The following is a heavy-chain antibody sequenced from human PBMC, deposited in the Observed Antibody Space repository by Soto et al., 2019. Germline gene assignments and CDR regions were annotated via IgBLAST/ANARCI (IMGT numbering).Heavy chain of an antibody. V-gene: IGHV3-23*01. CDR1: GFTFSSYA. CDR2: ISGSGGST. Sequence: HPGGSLRLSCASSGFTFSSYAMSWVRQAPGKGLEWVSGISGSGGSTYYADSVKGRFTISRDNSKNTLYLQTNSLRAEDTAVYYCARGHDSSGYPNGPPDYWGQGTLVTVSS. CDR3: ARGHDSSGYPNGPPDY. J-gene: IGHJ4*02. D-gene: IGHD3-22*01.